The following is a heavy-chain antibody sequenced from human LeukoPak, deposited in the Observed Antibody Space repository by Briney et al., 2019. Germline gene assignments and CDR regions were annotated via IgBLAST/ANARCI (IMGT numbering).Heavy chain of an antibody. CDR3: ARAYDSSGSDY. D-gene: IGHD3-22*01. V-gene: IGHV4-38-2*01. CDR1: GYSISSGYY. CDR2: IYHSGST. Sequence: PSETLSLTCAVSGYSISSGYYWGWIRQPPGKGLEWIGRIYHSGSTYYNPSLKSRVTISVDTSKNQFSLKLSSVTAADTAVYYCARAYDSSGSDYWGQGTLVTVSS. J-gene: IGHJ4*02.